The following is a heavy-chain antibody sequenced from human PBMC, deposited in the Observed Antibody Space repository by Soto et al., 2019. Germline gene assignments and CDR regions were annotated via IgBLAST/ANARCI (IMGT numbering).Heavy chain of an antibody. CDR3: ARDASTDPYCGGGSCYSGFDP. CDR1: GFTVSSNY. J-gene: IGHJ5*02. V-gene: IGHV3-53*01. CDR2: IYSGGST. D-gene: IGHD2-15*01. Sequence: PGGSLRLSCAASGFTVSSNYMSWVRQAPGKGLEWVSVIYSGGSTYYADSVKGRFTISRDNSKNTLYLQMNSLRAEDTAVYYCARDASTDPYCGGGSCYSGFDPWGQGTLVTVSS.